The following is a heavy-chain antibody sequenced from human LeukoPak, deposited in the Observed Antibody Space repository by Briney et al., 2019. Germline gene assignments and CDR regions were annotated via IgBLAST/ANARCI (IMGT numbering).Heavy chain of an antibody. D-gene: IGHD3-3*01. CDR1: GGSISSYY. CDR2: IYYSGST. J-gene: IGHJ6*03. CDR3: ARHSGGGTSSTGDFWSGSYYYYYMDV. V-gene: IGHV4-59*08. Sequence: SETLSLTCTVSGGSISSYYWSWIRQPPGKGLEWIGYIYYSGSTNYNPSLKSRVTISVDTSKNQFSLKLSSVNAADTAVYYCARHSGGGTSSTGDFWSGSYYYYYMDVWGKGTTVTVSS.